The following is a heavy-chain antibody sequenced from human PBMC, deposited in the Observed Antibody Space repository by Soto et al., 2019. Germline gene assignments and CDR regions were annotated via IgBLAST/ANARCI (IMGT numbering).Heavy chain of an antibody. V-gene: IGHV3-21*01. J-gene: IGHJ6*02. CDR1: GFTFSSYS. CDR2: ISSSSSYI. CDR3: ASLYNWNDYYYYGMDV. D-gene: IGHD1-1*01. Sequence: EVQLVESGGGLVKPGGSLRLSCAASGFTFSSYSMNWVRQAPGKGLEWVSSISSSSSYIYYADSVKGRFTISRDNAKNXLYLQMNSLRAEDTAVYYCASLYNWNDYYYYGMDVWGQGSTVTVSS.